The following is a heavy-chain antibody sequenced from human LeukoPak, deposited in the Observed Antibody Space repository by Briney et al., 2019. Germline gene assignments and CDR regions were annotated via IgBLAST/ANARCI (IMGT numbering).Heavy chain of an antibody. CDR2: ISYDGSNK. D-gene: IGHD4-17*01. CDR1: GFTFSSYG. Sequence: GGSLRLSCAASGFTFSSYGMHWVRQVPGKGLEWVAVISYDGSNKYYADSVKGRFTISRDNSKNTLYLQMNSLRAEDTAVYYCAKGGSTTVTLLYYWGQGTLVTVSS. J-gene: IGHJ4*02. V-gene: IGHV3-30*18. CDR3: AKGGSTTVTLLYY.